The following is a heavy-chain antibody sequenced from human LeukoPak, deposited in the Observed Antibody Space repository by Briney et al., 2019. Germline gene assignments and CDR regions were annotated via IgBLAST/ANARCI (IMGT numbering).Heavy chain of an antibody. CDR1: GGSISSSSYY. D-gene: IGHD6-6*01. V-gene: IGHV4-39*01. Sequence: SETLSLTCTVSGGSISSSSYYWGWIRQPPGKGLEWIGSIYYSGSTYYNPSLKSRVTISVDTSKNQFSLKLSSVTAAGTAVYYCAGPYSSSIYMDVWGKGTTVTVSS. J-gene: IGHJ6*03. CDR3: AGPYSSSIYMDV. CDR2: IYYSGST.